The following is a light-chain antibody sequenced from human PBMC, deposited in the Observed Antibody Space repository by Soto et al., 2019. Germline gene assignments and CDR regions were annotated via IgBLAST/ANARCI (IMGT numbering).Light chain of an antibody. CDR2: GNS. J-gene: IGLJ1*01. CDR3: QSYDNSLSAFV. Sequence: QSELTQPASVSGAPGQTFTIYYTGSSSNIGAGYDVHWYQQLPGTAPKLLIYGNSDRPSGVPDRFSGSKSDTSASLAITGLQAEDEADYYCQSYDNSLSAFVVGTGTKVTVL. CDR1: SSNIGAGYD. V-gene: IGLV1-40*01.